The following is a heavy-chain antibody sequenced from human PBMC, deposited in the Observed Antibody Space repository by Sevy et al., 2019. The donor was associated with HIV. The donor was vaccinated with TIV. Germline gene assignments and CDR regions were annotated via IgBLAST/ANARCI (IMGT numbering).Heavy chain of an antibody. V-gene: IGHV3-30*18. CDR3: AKLRGGAATYFQH. CDR2: ISYDGSNK. CDR1: GFTFSSYG. J-gene: IGHJ1*01. Sequence: GGSLRLSCAASGFTFSSYGMHWVRQAPGKGLEWVAVISYDGSNKYYADSVKGRFTISRDNSKNTLYLQMNSLRAGETAVYYWAKLRGGAATYFQHWGQGTLVTVSS. D-gene: IGHD3-10*01.